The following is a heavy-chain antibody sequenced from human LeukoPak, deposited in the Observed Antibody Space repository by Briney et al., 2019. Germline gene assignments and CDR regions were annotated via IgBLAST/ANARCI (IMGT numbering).Heavy chain of an antibody. CDR2: IKQDGSEK. V-gene: IGHV3-7*01. CDR1: GFTFSSYW. Sequence: GGSLRLSCAASGFTFSSYWMSWVRQAPGKGLEWVANIKQDGSEKYYVDSVKGRFTISRDNAKNSLYLQTNSLRAEDTAVYYCARDPPLATDYYDSSGYYRWGQGTLVTVSS. J-gene: IGHJ4*02. D-gene: IGHD3-22*01. CDR3: ARDPPLATDYYDSSGYYR.